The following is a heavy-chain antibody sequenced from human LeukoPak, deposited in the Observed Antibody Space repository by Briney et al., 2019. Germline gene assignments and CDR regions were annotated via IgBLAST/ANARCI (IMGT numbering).Heavy chain of an antibody. D-gene: IGHD1-26*01. Sequence: PSQTLSLTCTVSGGSISSGSYSWSWIRQPAGKGLEWIGRFYTSGSTNYNPSLKSRVTISVDTSKNQFSLKLSSVTAADTAVYYCARHGRIKVNWYFDLWGRGTLVTVSS. CDR3: ARHGRIKVNWYFDL. J-gene: IGHJ2*01. CDR2: FYTSGST. CDR1: GGSISSGSYS. V-gene: IGHV4-61*02.